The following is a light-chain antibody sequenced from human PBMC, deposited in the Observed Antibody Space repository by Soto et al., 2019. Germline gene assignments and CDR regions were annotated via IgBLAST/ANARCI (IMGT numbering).Light chain of an antibody. CDR3: QQYNDWPYT. Sequence: EIVMTQYPATLSVSPGERATLSCRASQSVSSNLVWFQQKPGQAPRLLVHGASTRATGIPGRFSGSGSGTEFTLTMSSLQSEDFAVYYCQQYNDWPYTFGQGTELEIK. CDR1: QSVSSN. CDR2: GAS. V-gene: IGKV3-15*01. J-gene: IGKJ2*01.